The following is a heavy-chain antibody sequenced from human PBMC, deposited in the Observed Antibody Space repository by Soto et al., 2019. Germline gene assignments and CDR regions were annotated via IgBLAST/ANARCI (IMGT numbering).Heavy chain of an antibody. CDR2: FIPIFATA. Sequence: QVQLVQSGAEVKKPGSSVKVSCKASGGTFSNHAISWVRQAPGQGLEWMGGFIPIFATANYAQKIQGRVTITGDESTRTVYMELSGLRSEDTAVYYCARDLSVVGTGSRGWGQGTLVTVSS. CDR1: GGTFSNHA. V-gene: IGHV1-69*12. CDR3: ARDLSVVGTGSRG. D-gene: IGHD2-2*01. J-gene: IGHJ4*02.